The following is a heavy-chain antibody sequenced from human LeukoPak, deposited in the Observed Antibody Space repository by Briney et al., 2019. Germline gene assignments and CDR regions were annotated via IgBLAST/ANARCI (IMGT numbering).Heavy chain of an antibody. CDR2: IIPIVGTA. J-gene: IGHJ6*03. CDR3: ARCLPLYYYMDV. V-gene: IGHV1-69*06. CDR1: GGTFSSYA. D-gene: IGHD3-16*01. Sequence: SVKVSCKASGGTFSSYAISWVRQAPGQGLEWMGGIIPIVGTANYAQKLQGRVTITADKSTSTAYMQLSSLRSEDTAVYYCARCLPLYYYMDVWGKGTTVTISS.